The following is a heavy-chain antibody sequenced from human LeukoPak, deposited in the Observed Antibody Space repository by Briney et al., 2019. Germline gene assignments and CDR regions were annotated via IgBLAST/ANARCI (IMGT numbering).Heavy chain of an antibody. J-gene: IGHJ5*02. D-gene: IGHD1-7*01. CDR1: GYTFTGYY. V-gene: IGHV1-2*02. CDR3: ARDPEGLELLLGFSPSWFDP. CDR2: INPNSGGT. Sequence: GASVKVSCKASGYTFTGYYMHWVRQAPGQGLEWMGWINPNSGGTNYAQKFQGRVTMTRDTSISTAYMELSRLRSDDTAVYYCARDPEGLELLLGFSPSWFDPWGQGTLVTVSS.